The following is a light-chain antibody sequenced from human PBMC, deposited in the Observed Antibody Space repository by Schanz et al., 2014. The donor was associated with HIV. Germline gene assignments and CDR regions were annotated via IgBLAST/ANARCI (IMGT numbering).Light chain of an antibody. CDR2: SAS. Sequence: ETVLTQSPGSLSLSPGDRATLSCRASQSLTTNYLAWYQQKLGQAPRLLIYSASTRATAIPARFSANGSGTEFTLTITSLQSEDFALYYCQQYNTWPRTFGQGTRVEIK. CDR1: QSLTTN. J-gene: IGKJ1*01. V-gene: IGKV3-15*01. CDR3: QQYNTWPRT.